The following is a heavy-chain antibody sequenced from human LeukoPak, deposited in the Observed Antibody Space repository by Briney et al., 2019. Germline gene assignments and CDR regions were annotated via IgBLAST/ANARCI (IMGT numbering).Heavy chain of an antibody. J-gene: IGHJ6*03. D-gene: IGHD4-17*01. CDR3: ARDQLGGDPGNYYYYYMGV. Sequence: PGGSLRLSCATSGFTFGDYAMSWFRQAPGKGLEWVGFIRSKIYGGAIEYAASVKGRFTISRDDSKSIAYLQMNSLRTEDTGLYYCARDQLGGDPGNYYYYYMGVWGKGTTVTVPS. V-gene: IGHV3-49*03. CDR1: GFTFGDYA. CDR2: IRSKIYGGAI.